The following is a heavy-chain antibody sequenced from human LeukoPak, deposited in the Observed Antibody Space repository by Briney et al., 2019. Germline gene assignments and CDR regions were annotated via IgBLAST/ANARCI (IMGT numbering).Heavy chain of an antibody. CDR3: ARGLFNYYDSTAYYPLHY. Sequence: GASVKVSCKASGYTFTSYDINWVRPATGQGLDGMGWMNPNSGNTGYAQKFQGRVTMTRNTSISTAYMELSSLRSEDTAVYYCARGLFNYYDSTAYYPLHYWGQGTLVTVSS. V-gene: IGHV1-8*01. CDR2: MNPNSGNT. D-gene: IGHD3-22*01. CDR1: GYTFTSYD. J-gene: IGHJ4*02.